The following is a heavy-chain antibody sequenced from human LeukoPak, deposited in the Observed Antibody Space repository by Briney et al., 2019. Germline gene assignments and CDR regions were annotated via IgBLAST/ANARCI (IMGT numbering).Heavy chain of an antibody. Sequence: GGSLRLSCAASGFTFSSYAMSWVRQAPGKGLEWVSAIRGSGGSTYYADSVKGRFTISRDNSKNTLYLQMNSLRAEDTAVYYCAPGVVPASNWFDPWGQGTLVTVSS. CDR2: IRGSGGST. J-gene: IGHJ5*02. CDR3: APGVVPASNWFDP. V-gene: IGHV3-23*01. CDR1: GFTFSSYA. D-gene: IGHD2-2*01.